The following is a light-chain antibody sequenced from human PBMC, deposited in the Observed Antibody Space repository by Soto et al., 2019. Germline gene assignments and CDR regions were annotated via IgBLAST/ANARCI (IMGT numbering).Light chain of an antibody. V-gene: IGKV3-20*01. CDR1: QSISANY. Sequence: EIVLTQSPGTLSLSPGERATLSCRASQSISANYLAWYQQKPGQAPRLLIYGVSIRATGIPDRFAGSGSGPDFTLTISRLEPEDFAVYYCQQYGVSPKTFGQGTTVELK. CDR2: GVS. J-gene: IGKJ1*01. CDR3: QQYGVSPKT.